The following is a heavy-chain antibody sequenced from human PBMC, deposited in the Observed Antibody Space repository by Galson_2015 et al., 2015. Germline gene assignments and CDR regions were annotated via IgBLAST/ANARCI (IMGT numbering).Heavy chain of an antibody. D-gene: IGHD6-13*01. J-gene: IGHJ6*03. CDR3: ARTAIEAAGGVSYYFMDV. V-gene: IGHV2-70*11. Sequence: PALVNPTQTLTLSCTFYGFSLTTSGVCVSWIRQPPGKALEWLARVAWDDDKYSSTSLKTRLTISKDTSKNQVVLTMTNMDPVDTATYYCARTAIEAAGGVSYYFMDVWVKGTTVTVSS. CDR2: VAWDDDK. CDR1: GFSLTTSGVC.